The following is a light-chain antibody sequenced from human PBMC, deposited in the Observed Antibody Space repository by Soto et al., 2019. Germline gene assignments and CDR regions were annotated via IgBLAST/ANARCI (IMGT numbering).Light chain of an antibody. CDR2: YDK. CDR1: NIGGKS. CDR3: QVWDSRNDHVV. V-gene: IGLV3-21*04. J-gene: IGLJ2*01. Sequence: SYELTKPPSVSVAPGKTATISCAGNNIGGKSVHWYQQKPGQAPVLVIYYDKDRPSGIPERFSGSNSGNTATLTISRVEAGDEADYYCQVWDSRNDHVVFGGGTKVTVL.